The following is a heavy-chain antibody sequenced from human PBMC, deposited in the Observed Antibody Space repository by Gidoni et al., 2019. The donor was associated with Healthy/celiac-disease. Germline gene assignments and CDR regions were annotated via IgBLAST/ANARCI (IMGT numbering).Heavy chain of an antibody. CDR3: ARSWARMWSGCYNPTDWDY. Sequence: DGLEWIGSIYYSGSTYYNPSLKSRVTISVDTSKNQFSLKLSSVTAADTAVYHCARSWARMWSGCYNPTDWDYWGQGTLVTVSS. D-gene: IGHD1-26*01. V-gene: IGHV4-39*01. CDR2: IYYSGST. J-gene: IGHJ4*02.